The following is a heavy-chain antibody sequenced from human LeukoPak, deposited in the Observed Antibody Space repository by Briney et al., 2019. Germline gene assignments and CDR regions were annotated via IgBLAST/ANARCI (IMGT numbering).Heavy chain of an antibody. CDR2: IGGSGDTT. D-gene: IGHD1-1*01. V-gene: IGHV3-23*01. CDR3: ARQWGTRWFFDL. CDR1: GFTFSSYA. J-gene: IGHJ2*01. Sequence: GGSLRLSCVASGFTFSSYAMHWVRQAPGKGLEWVSGIGGSGDTTYYADSVRGRSTMSRDNSKSTLYLQMNSLRAEDTAVYYCARQWGTRWFFDLWGRGTLVTVSS.